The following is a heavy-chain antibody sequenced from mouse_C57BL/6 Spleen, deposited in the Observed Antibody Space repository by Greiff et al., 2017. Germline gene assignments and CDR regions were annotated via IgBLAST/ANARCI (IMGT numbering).Heavy chain of an antibody. D-gene: IGHD2-4*01. CDR3: ATYYDYDVGNPYFDH. V-gene: IGHV1-59*01. CDR1: GYTFTSYW. J-gene: IGHJ2*01. Sequence: QVQLQQPGAELVRPGTSVKLSCKASGYTFTSYWMHWVKQRPGQGLEWIGVIDPSDSYTNYNQKFKGKATLTVDTSSSTAYMQLSSLTSEDSAVYYCATYYDYDVGNPYFDHWGQGTTLTVSS. CDR2: IDPSDSYT.